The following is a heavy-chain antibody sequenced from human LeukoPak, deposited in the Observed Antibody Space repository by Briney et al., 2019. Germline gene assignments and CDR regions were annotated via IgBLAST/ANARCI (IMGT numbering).Heavy chain of an antibody. CDR1: GGSISSSSYY. D-gene: IGHD6-19*01. CDR3: TRHTGGWYYFDY. J-gene: IGHJ4*02. V-gene: IGHV4-39*01. Sequence: PSETLSLTCTVSGGSISSSSYYWGWIRQPPGKGLEWIGSIYYSGSTYYNPSLKSRVTISVDTSKNQFSLKLSPVTAADTAVYYCTRHTGGWYYFDYWGQGTLVTVSS. CDR2: IYYSGST.